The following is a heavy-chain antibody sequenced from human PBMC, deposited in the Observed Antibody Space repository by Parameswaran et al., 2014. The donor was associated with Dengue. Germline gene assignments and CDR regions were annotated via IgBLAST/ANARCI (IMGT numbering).Heavy chain of an antibody. CDR3: ARTFITMVRGKNGMDV. V-gene: IGHV3-21*01. Sequence: KWIRQPPGKGLEWVSSISSSSSYIYYADSVKGRFTISRDNAKNSLYLQMNSLRAEDTAVYYCARTFITMVRGKNGMDVWGQGTTVTVSS. J-gene: IGHJ6*02. D-gene: IGHD3-10*01. CDR2: ISSSSSYI.